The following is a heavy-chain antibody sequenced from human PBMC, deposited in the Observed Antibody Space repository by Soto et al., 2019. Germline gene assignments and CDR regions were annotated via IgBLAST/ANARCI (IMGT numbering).Heavy chain of an antibody. CDR1: GLTINTYS. D-gene: IGHD2-15*01. CDR2: ISRSSSYI. V-gene: IGHV3-21*01. J-gene: IGHJ4*02. Sequence: GGSLRLSCVASGLTINTYSMMWVRQAPGKGLEWVSSISRSSSYIYYADSVKGRFTISRDNAKNSLYLQMNSLRAEDTAVYYCARDLGGWPDYWGQGTLVTAPQ. CDR3: ARDLGGWPDY.